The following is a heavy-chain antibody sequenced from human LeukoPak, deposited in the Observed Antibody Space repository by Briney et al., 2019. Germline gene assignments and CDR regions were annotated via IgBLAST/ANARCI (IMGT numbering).Heavy chain of an antibody. D-gene: IGHD3-10*01. V-gene: IGHV1-18*01. CDR1: GYTFTSCG. Sequence: ASVKVSCKASGYTFTSCGISWVRQAPGQGLEWMGWISAYNGNTNYAQKLQGRVTMTTDTSTSTAYMELRSLRSNDTAVYYCARGPSYYYGSGSYYNIWFDPWGQGTLVTVSS. CDR2: ISAYNGNT. CDR3: ARGPSYYYGSGSYYNIWFDP. J-gene: IGHJ5*02.